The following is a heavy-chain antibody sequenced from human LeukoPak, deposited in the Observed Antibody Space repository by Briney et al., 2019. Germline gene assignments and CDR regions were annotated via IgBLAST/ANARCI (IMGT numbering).Heavy chain of an antibody. J-gene: IGHJ6*03. CDR2: ISGSSDST. D-gene: IGHD3-3*01. Sequence: PGGSLSLSCAASGFTFSGYAMRWGRQAAGTGLEWFSTISGSSDSTYCAYSVKCLFTSSRDNSKNTLYLQMNSLRAENTAVYYFAKRNSITLFGVDDYYMAGWGKGTTV. CDR3: AKRNSITLFGVDDYYMAG. V-gene: IGHV3-23*01. CDR1: GFTFSGYA.